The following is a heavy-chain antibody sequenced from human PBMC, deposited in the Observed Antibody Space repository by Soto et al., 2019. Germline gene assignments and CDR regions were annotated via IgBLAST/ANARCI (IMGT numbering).Heavy chain of an antibody. CDR1: GYTFTSYG. J-gene: IGHJ3*02. D-gene: IGHD3-22*01. CDR2: ISAYNGNT. Sequence: RASVKVSCKASGYTFTSYGISWVRQAPGQGLEWMGWISAYNGNTNYAQKLQGRVTMTTDTSTSTAYMELRSLRSDDTAVYYCARDETGIVGPGAFDIWGQGTMVTVSS. V-gene: IGHV1-18*01. CDR3: ARDETGIVGPGAFDI.